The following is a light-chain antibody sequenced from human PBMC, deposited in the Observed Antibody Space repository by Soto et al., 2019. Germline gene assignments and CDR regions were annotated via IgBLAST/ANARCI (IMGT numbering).Light chain of an antibody. V-gene: IGKV1-17*01. CDR1: QSISSY. CDR2: AAS. Sequence: DIQMTQSPSSLSASVGDRVTITCRASQSISSYLNWYQQKPGKAPKLLIYAASSLQSGVPSRFSGSGSGTEFTLTISSLQPEDFGTYYCLQHNTYPLSFGGGTKVE. CDR3: LQHNTYPLS. J-gene: IGKJ4*01.